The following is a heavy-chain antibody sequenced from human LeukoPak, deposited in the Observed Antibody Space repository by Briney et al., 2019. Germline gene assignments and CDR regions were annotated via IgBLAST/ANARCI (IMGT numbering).Heavy chain of an antibody. Sequence: PSQTLSLTCTVSGGSISSGSYYWSWIRQPAGKGLEWIGRIYTSGSTNYNPSLKSRVTISVDTSKNQFSLKLSSVTAADTAVYYCAREGDYDYVWGSYRYNDAFDIWGQGTMVTVSS. D-gene: IGHD3-16*02. CDR1: GGSISSGSYY. J-gene: IGHJ3*02. CDR3: AREGDYDYVWGSYRYNDAFDI. CDR2: IYTSGST. V-gene: IGHV4-61*02.